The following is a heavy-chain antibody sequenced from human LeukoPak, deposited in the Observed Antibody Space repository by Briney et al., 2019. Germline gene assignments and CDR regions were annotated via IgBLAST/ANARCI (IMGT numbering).Heavy chain of an antibody. CDR3: ARVPHDFWSGYPVDY. Sequence: GGSLRLSWAASGFTFSSYSVNWVRQAPGKGLEWVSSISSSSSYIYYADSVKGRFTISRDNAKNSLYLQMNSLRAEDTAVYYCARVPHDFWSGYPVDYWGQGTLVTVSS. CDR2: ISSSSSYI. D-gene: IGHD3-3*01. J-gene: IGHJ4*02. V-gene: IGHV3-21*01. CDR1: GFTFSSYS.